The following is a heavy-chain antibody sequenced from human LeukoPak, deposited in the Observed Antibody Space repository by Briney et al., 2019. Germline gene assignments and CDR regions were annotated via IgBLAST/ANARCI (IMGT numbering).Heavy chain of an antibody. J-gene: IGHJ6*03. D-gene: IGHD2-21*02. Sequence: ASVKVSCKASGYTFTSYYMHWVRQAPGQGLEWMEIINPSGGSTSYAQKFQGRVTMTRDISTSTVYMELSSLRSEDTAVYYCATVTGGGDCRGHYYYYYMDVWGKGTTVTISS. V-gene: IGHV1-46*01. CDR1: GYTFTSYY. CDR3: ATVTGGGDCRGHYYYYYMDV. CDR2: INPSGGST.